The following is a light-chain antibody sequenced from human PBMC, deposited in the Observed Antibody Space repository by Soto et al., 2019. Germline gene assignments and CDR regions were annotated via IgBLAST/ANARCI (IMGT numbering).Light chain of an antibody. CDR2: AAY. Sequence: EVVLTQSPVTLSLSPGERATLSCRASQSFRGLLAWYQQKPGQAPRLLIYAAYNRATGIPPRFSGSGSGTDLALTISSLEPEDSAVYYCQQRHMWPITFGQGTRLEIK. CDR1: QSFRGL. CDR3: QQRHMWPIT. V-gene: IGKV3-11*01. J-gene: IGKJ5*01.